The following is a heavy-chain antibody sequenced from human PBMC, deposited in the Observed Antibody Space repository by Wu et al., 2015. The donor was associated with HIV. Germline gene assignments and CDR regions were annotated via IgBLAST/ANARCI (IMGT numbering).Heavy chain of an antibody. V-gene: IGHV1-2*02. CDR1: GYTFTGYY. CDR2: INPNSGGT. CDR3: ASEGDCIAAAGNPVLYYYGMDV. D-gene: IGHD6-13*01. J-gene: IGHJ6*02. Sequence: QVQLVQSGAEVKKPGASVKVSCKASGYTFTGYYMHWVRQAPGQGLEWMGWINPNSGGTNYAQKFQGRVTMTRDTSISTAYMELSRLRSDDTAVYYCASEGDCIAAAGNPVLYYYGMDVVGPRDNGHRLF.